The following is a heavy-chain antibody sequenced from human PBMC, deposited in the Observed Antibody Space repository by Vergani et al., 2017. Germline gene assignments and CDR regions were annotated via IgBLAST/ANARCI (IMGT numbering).Heavy chain of an antibody. Sequence: QVLLVQSGAEVKKPGASVRVSCKTSGYTFTGYYMHWVRQAPGQGLEWMGWINPNSGGTNYAQKFQGRVTMTRDTSISTAYMELSRLRSDDTAVYYCARWIEGYSGYPTSVDYWGQGTLVTVSS. CDR3: ARWIEGYSGYPTSVDY. CDR2: INPNSGGT. V-gene: IGHV1-2*02. CDR1: GYTFTGYY. D-gene: IGHD5-12*01. J-gene: IGHJ4*02.